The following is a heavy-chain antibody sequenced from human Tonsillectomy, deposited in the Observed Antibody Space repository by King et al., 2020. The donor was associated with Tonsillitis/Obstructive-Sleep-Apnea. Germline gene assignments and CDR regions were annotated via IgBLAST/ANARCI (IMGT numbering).Heavy chain of an antibody. CDR2: ITWNSGDI. D-gene: IGHD3-3*01. Sequence: EVQLVESGGGLVQPGRSLRLSCAASGFTFDDYAMQWVRQAPGKGLEWVSGITWNSGDIGYADSVKGRFTISRDNAKNSLYLQMNSLRAEDTALYYCAKDTGRFLTPYMDVWGKGTTVTVSS. J-gene: IGHJ6*03. CDR3: AKDTGRFLTPYMDV. V-gene: IGHV3-9*01. CDR1: GFTFDDYA.